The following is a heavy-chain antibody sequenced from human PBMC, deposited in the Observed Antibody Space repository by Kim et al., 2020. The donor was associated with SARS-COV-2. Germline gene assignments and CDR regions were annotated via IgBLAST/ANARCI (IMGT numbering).Heavy chain of an antibody. V-gene: IGHV3-15*01. D-gene: IGHD3-22*01. CDR1: GFTFSNAW. J-gene: IGHJ1*01. CDR3: TTEQWTYYYDSSGFSRGGYLQH. CDR2: IKSKTDGGTT. Sequence: GGSLRLSCAASGFTFSNAWMSWVRQAPGKGLEWVGRIKSKTDGGTTDYAAPVKGRFTISRDDSKNTLYLQMNSLKTEDTAVYYCTTEQWTYYYDSSGFSRGGYLQHWGQGTLVTVSS.